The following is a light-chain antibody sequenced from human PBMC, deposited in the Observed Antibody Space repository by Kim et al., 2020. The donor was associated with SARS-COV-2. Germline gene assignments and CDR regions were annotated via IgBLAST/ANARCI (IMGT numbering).Light chain of an antibody. J-gene: IGLJ3*02. CDR1: SSNIGADYD. Sequence: QSVLTQPPSVSGAPGQRVIISCTGSSSNIGADYDVHWYQKLPGAAPKLLIYGNSNRPSGVPDRFSGSKSGTSASLAITGLQAEDEADYYCQSYDNSLSGWVFGGGTQLTVL. CDR2: GNS. V-gene: IGLV1-40*01. CDR3: QSYDNSLSGWV.